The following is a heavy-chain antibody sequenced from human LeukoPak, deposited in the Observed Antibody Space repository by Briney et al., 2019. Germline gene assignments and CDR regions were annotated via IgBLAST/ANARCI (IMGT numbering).Heavy chain of an antibody. Sequence: GGSLRLSCSASGFVFSIYTMYWVRQAPGKGPEYVSTISGSGNGGSIYYADSVKGRFTISRDDSKSIVYLQMNGLRSEDTAVYYCVKDFGRVRGTPDSWGQGTLVTVSS. CDR2: ISGSGNGGSI. V-gene: IGHV3-64D*06. J-gene: IGHJ4*02. CDR1: GFVFSIYT. CDR3: VKDFGRVRGTPDS. D-gene: IGHD2/OR15-2a*01.